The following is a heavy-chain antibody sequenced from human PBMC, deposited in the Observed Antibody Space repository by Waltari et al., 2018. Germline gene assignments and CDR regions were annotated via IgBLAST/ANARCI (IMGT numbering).Heavy chain of an antibody. D-gene: IGHD3-22*01. CDR1: GGTFSSYA. Sequence: QVQLVQSGAEVKKPGSSVKVSCKASGGTFSSYAISWVRQAPGQGLEWMGGIIPIFGTANYAQKFQGRVTITADKSTSTAYMELSSLRSEDTAVYYCARGDLDSSGYYYYYYYMDVWGKGTTVTVSS. CDR3: ARGDLDSSGYYYYYYYMDV. CDR2: IIPIFGTA. V-gene: IGHV1-69*14. J-gene: IGHJ6*03.